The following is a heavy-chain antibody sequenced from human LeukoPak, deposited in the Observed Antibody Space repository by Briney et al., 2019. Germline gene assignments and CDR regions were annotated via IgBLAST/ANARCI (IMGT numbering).Heavy chain of an antibody. V-gene: IGHV4-4*07. J-gene: IGHJ5*02. CDR2: IYTSGST. CDR3: ARDRGVRGGSYGTWVDP. CDR1: GGSIGSYY. D-gene: IGHD1-26*01. Sequence: PSETLSLTCTVWGGSIGSYYWSWIRQPAGKGLEWIGRIYTSGSTNYNPSLKSRVTMSVDTSKNQFSLKLSSVTAADTAVYYCARDRGVRGGSYGTWVDPWGQGTLVTVSS.